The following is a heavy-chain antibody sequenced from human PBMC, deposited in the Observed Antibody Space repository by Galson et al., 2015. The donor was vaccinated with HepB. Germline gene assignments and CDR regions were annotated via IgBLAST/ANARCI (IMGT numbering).Heavy chain of an antibody. J-gene: IGHJ5*02. CDR2: INPSDSDT. V-gene: IGHV5-51*01. CDR1: GYSFNTYW. Sequence: QSGAEVKKPGESLRISCKGSGYSFNTYWIAWMRQMPGKGLDWMGIINPSDSDTRYSLSFQGQVTISVDKSISTAYLQWGSLKASDTAIYYCARHREGGWFDPWGQGTLVTVSS. CDR3: ARHREGGWFDP.